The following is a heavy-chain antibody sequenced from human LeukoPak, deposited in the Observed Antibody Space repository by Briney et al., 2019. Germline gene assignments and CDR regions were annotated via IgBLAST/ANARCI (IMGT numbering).Heavy chain of an antibody. CDR2: FDPEDGET. CDR3: ATTVPAASIDIMTGAFDI. CDR1: GYTLTELS. J-gene: IGHJ3*02. D-gene: IGHD2-2*01. Sequence: GASVKVSCKVSGYTLTELSMHWVRQAPGKGLEWMGGFDPEDGETIYAQKFQGRVTMAEDTSTDTAYMELSSLRSEDTAVYYCATTVPAASIDIMTGAFDIWGQGTMVTVSS. V-gene: IGHV1-24*01.